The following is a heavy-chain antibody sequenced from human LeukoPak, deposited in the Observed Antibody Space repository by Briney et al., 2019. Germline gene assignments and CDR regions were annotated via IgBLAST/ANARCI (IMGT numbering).Heavy chain of an antibody. J-gene: IGHJ4*02. V-gene: IGHV4-38-2*02. CDR2: IYYSGST. CDR1: GYSISSGYA. CDR3: ARGPVNYFDY. Sequence: SETLSLTCIVSGYSISSGYAWGWIRQPPGKGLEWIGSIYYSGSTYYNPSLKSRVTISVDTSKNQFSLKLSSVTAADTAVYYCARGPVNYFDYWGQGTLVTVSS.